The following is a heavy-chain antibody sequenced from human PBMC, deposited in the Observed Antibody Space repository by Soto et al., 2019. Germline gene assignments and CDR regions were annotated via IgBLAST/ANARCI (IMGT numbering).Heavy chain of an antibody. CDR2: INRDGTTT. Sequence: EVHVVESGGSLVQPGGSLRLSCAGSGFTFSGYWMHWVRQAPGKGLVWVSRINRDGTTTSYADSVKGRFTISRDNAKNTLYLQMTSLRAEDTAVYYCARVGQGRYYFDYWGRGTLVSVSS. V-gene: IGHV3-74*01. J-gene: IGHJ4*02. CDR1: GFTFSGYW. CDR3: ARVGQGRYYFDY.